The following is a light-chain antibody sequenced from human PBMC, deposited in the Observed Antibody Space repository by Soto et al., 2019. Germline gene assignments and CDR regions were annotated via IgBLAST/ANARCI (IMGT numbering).Light chain of an antibody. CDR1: QSVRSN. Sequence: EIVMTKSPATLSVSPGERATLSCRASQSVRSNLAWYQQKPGQAPRLLIYGASTRATGIPARFSGSGSGTEFTLTISSLQSEDFAVYYCQQYDNWPPMYTFGQGTKLEIK. J-gene: IGKJ2*01. V-gene: IGKV3-15*01. CDR2: GAS. CDR3: QQYDNWPPMYT.